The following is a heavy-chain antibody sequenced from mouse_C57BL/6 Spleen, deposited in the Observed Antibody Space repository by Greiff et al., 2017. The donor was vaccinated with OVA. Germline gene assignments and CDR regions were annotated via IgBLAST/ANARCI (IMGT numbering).Heavy chain of an antibody. CDR1: GFTFSDYY. CDR3: ARGPDYYGSSPFDY. Sequence: EVMLVESEGGLVQPGSSMKLSCTASGFTFSDYYMAWVRQVPEKGLEWVANINYDGSSTYYLDSLKSRFIISRDNAKNILYLQMSSLKSEDTATYYCARGPDYYGSSPFDYWGQGTTLTVSS. D-gene: IGHD1-1*01. J-gene: IGHJ2*01. V-gene: IGHV5-16*01. CDR2: INYDGSST.